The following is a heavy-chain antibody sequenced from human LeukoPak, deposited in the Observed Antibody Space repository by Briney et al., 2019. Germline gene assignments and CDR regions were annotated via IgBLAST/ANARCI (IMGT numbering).Heavy chain of an antibody. CDR2: IYHSGST. V-gene: IGHV4-38-2*02. CDR1: PYSISSAYY. CDR3: XRVITSGYYFFDS. D-gene: IGHD3-22*01. J-gene: IGHJ4*02. Sequence: SETLSLTCTVSPYSISSAYYWGWIRQPPGKGLEWIGSIYHSGSTYYNPSLKSRVTISVDTSKNQFSLNLSSFTAADTAGHYXXRVITSGYYFFDSWGQGTLVTVSS.